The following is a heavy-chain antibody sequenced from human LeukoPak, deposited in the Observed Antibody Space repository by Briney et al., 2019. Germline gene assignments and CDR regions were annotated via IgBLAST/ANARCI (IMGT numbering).Heavy chain of an antibody. CDR2: INHSGST. Sequence: GSLRLSCAASGFTFSSYAMSWVRQPPGKGLEWIGEINHSGSTNYNPSLKSRVTISVDTSKNQFSLKLSSVTAADTAVYYCARVGKDIVVVPAALRRLYYFDYWGQGTLVTVSS. CDR1: GFTFSSYA. CDR3: ARVGKDIVVVPAALRRLYYFDY. J-gene: IGHJ4*02. V-gene: IGHV4-34*01. D-gene: IGHD2-2*01.